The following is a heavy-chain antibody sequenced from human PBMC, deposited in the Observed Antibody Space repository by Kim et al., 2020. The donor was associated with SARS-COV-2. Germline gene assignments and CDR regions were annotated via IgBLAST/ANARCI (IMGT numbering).Heavy chain of an antibody. CDR3: AKSKYSTSWYYFDY. Sequence: ADSVKGRFPISRDNSKNTLYLQMNSLRGEDTAVYYCAKSKYSTSWYYFDYWGQGTLVTVSS. D-gene: IGHD2-2*01. V-gene: IGHV3-23*01. J-gene: IGHJ4*02.